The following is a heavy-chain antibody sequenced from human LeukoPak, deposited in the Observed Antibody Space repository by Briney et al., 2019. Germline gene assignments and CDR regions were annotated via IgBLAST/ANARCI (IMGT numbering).Heavy chain of an antibody. V-gene: IGHV3-53*01. Sequence: PGGPLRLSCTASGFTVSSNYMCWPPEATGKALECVTVIYSGDSTYHADSVKGRFPIHRHNSKHTLYFQKHRLRRQDTAVYFCARYPSDQYYLDYWGQGTLVTVSS. CDR2: IYSGDST. J-gene: IGHJ4*02. CDR3: ARYPSDQYYLDY. CDR1: GFTVSSNY.